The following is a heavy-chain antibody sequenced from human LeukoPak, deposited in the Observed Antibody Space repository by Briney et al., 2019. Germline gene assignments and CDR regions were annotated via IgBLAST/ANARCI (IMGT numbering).Heavy chain of an antibody. Sequence: GRSLRLSCVASGFTFSSYTMNWVRQAPGKGLEWVSSISSTSKYIYYADSVKGQFAISRDNAKMSLYLQLSGLRIEDTATYYCASDYSSSPSRVLDYYYMDVWGKGTTVIVSS. CDR2: ISSTSKYI. J-gene: IGHJ6*03. CDR3: ASDYSSSPSRVLDYYYMDV. D-gene: IGHD3-22*01. V-gene: IGHV3-21*01. CDR1: GFTFSSYT.